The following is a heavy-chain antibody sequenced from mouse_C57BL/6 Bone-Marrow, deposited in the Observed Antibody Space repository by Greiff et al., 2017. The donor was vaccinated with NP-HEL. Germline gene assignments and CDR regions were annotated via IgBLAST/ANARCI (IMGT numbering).Heavy chain of an antibody. CDR2: INPSSGYT. CDR3: ARSPLLTGYYAMDY. D-gene: IGHD4-1*01. Sequence: QVQLQQSGAELARPGASVKMSCKASGYTFTSYTMHWVKQRPGQGLEWIGYINPSSGYTKYNQKFKDKATLTADKSSSTAYMQLSSLTSEDSAVYYCARSPLLTGYYAMDYWGQGTSVTVSS. V-gene: IGHV1-4*01. CDR1: GYTFTSYT. J-gene: IGHJ4*01.